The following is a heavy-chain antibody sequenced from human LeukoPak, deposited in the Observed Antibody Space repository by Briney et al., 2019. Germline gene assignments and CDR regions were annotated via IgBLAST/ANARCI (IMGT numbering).Heavy chain of an antibody. CDR2: INPNSGGT. CDR3: ARSHGGITIRNWFDP. D-gene: IGHD3-3*01. Sequence: ASVKVSCKASGYTFTGYYMQWVRQAPGQGLEWMGWINPNSGGTNYAQKFQGRVTMTRDTSISTAYMELSRLRSDDTAVYYCARSHGGITIRNWFDPWGQETLVTVSS. J-gene: IGHJ5*02. V-gene: IGHV1-2*02. CDR1: GYTFTGYY.